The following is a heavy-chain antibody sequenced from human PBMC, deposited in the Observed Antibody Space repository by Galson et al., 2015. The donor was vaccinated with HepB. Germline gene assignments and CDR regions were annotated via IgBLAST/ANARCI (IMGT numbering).Heavy chain of an antibody. CDR1: GFTFSSYG. Sequence: SLRLSCAASGFTFSSYGMHWVRQAPGKGLEWVAVIWYDGSNKYYADSVKGRFTISRDNSKNTLYLQMNSLRAEDTAVYYCARGWWNYFRFDYWGQGTLVTVSS. CDR3: ARGWWNYFRFDY. CDR2: IWYDGSNK. J-gene: IGHJ4*02. V-gene: IGHV3-33*01. D-gene: IGHD1-7*01.